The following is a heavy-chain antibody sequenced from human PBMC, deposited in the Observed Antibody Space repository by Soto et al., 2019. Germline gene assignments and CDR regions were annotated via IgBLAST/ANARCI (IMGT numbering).Heavy chain of an antibody. CDR3: ARLLAASPAGSYYFDS. J-gene: IGHJ4*02. V-gene: IGHV4-31*03. Sequence: QVQLQESGPGLVKPSQTLSLSCLVSGDSFSSDGYYWAWIRQHPGKGLEWIGYIYYTGSSYYSPSLKSRLNISVDTPKNEFALTLSSVIAADTAVYYCARLLAASPAGSYYFDSWGPGTLVTVSS. CDR2: IYYTGSS. D-gene: IGHD1-26*01. CDR1: GDSFSSDGYY.